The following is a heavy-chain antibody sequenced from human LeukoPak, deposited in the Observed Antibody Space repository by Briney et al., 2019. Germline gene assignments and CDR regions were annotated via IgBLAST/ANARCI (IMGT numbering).Heavy chain of an antibody. CDR1: GFTFSSYS. J-gene: IGHJ4*02. Sequence: GGSLRLSCAASGFTFSSYSMNWVRQAPGKGLEWVSSISSSSSYIYYADSVKGRFTISRDNAKNSLYLQMNSLRAEDTAVYYCAKESGPRVAYLFDYWGQGTLDTVSS. D-gene: IGHD2-21*01. CDR2: ISSSSSYI. V-gene: IGHV3-21*04. CDR3: AKESGPRVAYLFDY.